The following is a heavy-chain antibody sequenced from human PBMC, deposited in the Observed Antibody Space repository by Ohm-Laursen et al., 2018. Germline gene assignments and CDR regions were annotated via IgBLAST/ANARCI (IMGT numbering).Heavy chain of an antibody. J-gene: IGHJ4*02. CDR1: GFTFSNHG. Sequence: SLRLSCSASGFTFSNHGMHWVRQAPGKGLEWVAVISYDGSNKYYADSVKGRFTISRDNSKNTLYLQMNSLRAEDTAVHYCAKDSSGWGGDFDYWGQGTLVTVSS. CDR3: AKDSSGWGGDFDY. V-gene: IGHV3-30*18. CDR2: ISYDGSNK. D-gene: IGHD6-19*01.